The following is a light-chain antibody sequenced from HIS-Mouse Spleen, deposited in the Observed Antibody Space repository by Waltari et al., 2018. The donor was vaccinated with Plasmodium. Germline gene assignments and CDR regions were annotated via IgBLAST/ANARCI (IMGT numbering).Light chain of an antibody. CDR1: SSDVGGYNY. J-gene: IGLJ2*01. V-gene: IGLV2-8*01. Sequence: QSALTQPPSASGSPGQSVTISCTGTSSDVGGYNYVSWSQQHPGKAPKLMMYEVSERPAGVPERFSGSKSGNTASLTGSGLQAEDEADYYCSSYAGSNNLVFGGGTKLTVL. CDR2: EVS. CDR3: SSYAGSNNLV.